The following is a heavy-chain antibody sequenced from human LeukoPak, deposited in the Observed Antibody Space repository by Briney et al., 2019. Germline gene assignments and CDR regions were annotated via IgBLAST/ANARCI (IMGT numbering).Heavy chain of an antibody. CDR3: ARGYCSSTSCYSFDY. Sequence: SVKVPCKASGGTFSSYAISWVRQAPGQGLEWMGGIIPIFGTANYAQKFQGRVTITADESTSTAYMELSSLRSEDTAVYYCARGYCSSTSCYSFDYWGQGTLVTVSS. D-gene: IGHD2-2*01. J-gene: IGHJ4*02. CDR1: GGTFSSYA. CDR2: IIPIFGTA. V-gene: IGHV1-69*13.